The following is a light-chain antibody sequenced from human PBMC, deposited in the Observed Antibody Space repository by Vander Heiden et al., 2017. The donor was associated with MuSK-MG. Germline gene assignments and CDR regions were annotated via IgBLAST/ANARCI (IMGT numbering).Light chain of an antibody. CDR2: RNS. CDR1: TSNIGINY. Sequence: QSVLTQPPSASGTPGQRVTISCSGSTSNIGINYVYSYPQLPGPAPKLLVKRNSERPSGVQDRFSGSKSGTSASLAISGLRAEDEADYYCAAGDDTLRVVFGGGTKLTVL. J-gene: IGLJ2*01. CDR3: AAGDDTLRVV. V-gene: IGLV1-47*01.